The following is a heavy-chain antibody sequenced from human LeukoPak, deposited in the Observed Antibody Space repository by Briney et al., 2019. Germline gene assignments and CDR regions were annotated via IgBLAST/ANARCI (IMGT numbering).Heavy chain of an antibody. J-gene: IGHJ4*02. CDR2: ISAYNGDT. V-gene: IGHV1-18*01. Sequence: ASVKVSCKASGYTFTSYGISWVRQAPRQGLEWMGWISAYNGDTNYAQKFQDRVTMTTDTSTNTAYIELRSLRSDDTAVYYCARDHSSSCQLLDYWGQGTLVTVSS. D-gene: IGHD2-2*01. CDR3: ARDHSSSCQLLDY. CDR1: GYTFTSYG.